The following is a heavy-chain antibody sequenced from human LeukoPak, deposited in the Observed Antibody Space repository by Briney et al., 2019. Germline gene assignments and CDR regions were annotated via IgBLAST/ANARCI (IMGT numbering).Heavy chain of an antibody. J-gene: IGHJ4*02. Sequence: GASVKVSCKASGYTFTGYYMHWVRQAPGQGLEWMGWINPNSGGTNYAQKFQGRVTMTRDTSISTAYIELSRLRSDDTAVYYCARAHYDILTGYYNVPYFDYWGQGTLVTVSS. CDR3: ARAHYDILTGYYNVPYFDY. CDR2: INPNSGGT. D-gene: IGHD3-9*01. CDR1: GYTFTGYY. V-gene: IGHV1-2*02.